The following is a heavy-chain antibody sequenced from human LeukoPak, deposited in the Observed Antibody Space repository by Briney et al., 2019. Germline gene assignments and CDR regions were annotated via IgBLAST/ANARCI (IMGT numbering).Heavy chain of an antibody. J-gene: IGHJ3*01. CDR3: AKEDDSWGPNNLDL. CDR1: AFTFSDFS. V-gene: IGHV3-48*02. D-gene: IGHD7-27*01. Sequence: GGSLRLSCAALAFTFSDFSMSWVRQAQGKGLEWISYIDTSSSVVYYANSVMGRFTVTRDNAKNSLYLQMNGLRDEDTAVYYCAKEDDSWGPNNLDLWGQGTRVTVSS. CDR2: IDTSSSVV.